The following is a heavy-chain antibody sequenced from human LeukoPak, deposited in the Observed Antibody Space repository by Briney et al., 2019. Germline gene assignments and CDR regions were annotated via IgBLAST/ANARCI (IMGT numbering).Heavy chain of an antibody. CDR2: INPSGGST. CDR3: ASRGYSYGYHFDY. V-gene: IGHV1-46*03. J-gene: IGHJ4*02. D-gene: IGHD5-18*01. Sequence: ASXKVSCKASGYTFTSYYMHWVRQAPGQGLEWMGIINPSGGSTSYAQKFQGRVTMTRDTSTSTVYMELSSLRSEDTAVYYCASRGYSYGYHFDYWGQGTLVTVSS. CDR1: GYTFTSYY.